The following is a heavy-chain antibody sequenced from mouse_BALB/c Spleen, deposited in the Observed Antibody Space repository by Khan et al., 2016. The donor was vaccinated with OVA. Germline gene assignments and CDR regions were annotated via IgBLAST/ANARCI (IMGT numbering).Heavy chain of an antibody. J-gene: IGHJ2*01. Sequence: EDGAELAKPGASVKMSCKASGHTFTSYWMHWIKHRPGQVLEWIGYINPTFGYTDYNQKFKDKATLTADKSSSTAYMQLNSLTSDTSAVYYCTRDRIDYWGQGTTLTVSS. CDR1: GHTFTSYW. CDR2: INPTFGYT. V-gene: IGHV1-7*01. CDR3: TRDRIDY.